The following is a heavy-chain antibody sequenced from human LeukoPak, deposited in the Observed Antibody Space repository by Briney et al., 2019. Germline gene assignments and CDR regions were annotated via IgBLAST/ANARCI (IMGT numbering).Heavy chain of an antibody. CDR1: GFTFSSYS. V-gene: IGHV3-21*01. J-gene: IGHJ3*02. CDR3: ARVGHEDAFDI. CDR2: ISSSSSYI. Sequence: GGSLRLSCAASGFTFSSYSMNWVRQAPGKGLEWVSSISSSSSYIYYADSVKGRFTISRDNAKNSLYLQMNSLRAEDTAVYYCARVGHEDAFDIWGQGTMVTVSS.